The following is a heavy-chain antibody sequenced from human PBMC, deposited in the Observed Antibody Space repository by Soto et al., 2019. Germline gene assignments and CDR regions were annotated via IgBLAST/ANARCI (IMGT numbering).Heavy chain of an antibody. Sequence: ASVKVSCQASGYGFTSYGISWVRQAPGQGLEWMGWISAYNGNTNYAQKLQGRVTMTTDTSTSTAYMELRSLRSDDTAVYYCATTRSGNYYGSGNYSYFDYWGQGTLVTVSS. D-gene: IGHD3-10*01. CDR2: ISAYNGNT. J-gene: IGHJ4*02. CDR3: ATTRSGNYYGSGNYSYFDY. CDR1: GYGFTSYG. V-gene: IGHV1-18*01.